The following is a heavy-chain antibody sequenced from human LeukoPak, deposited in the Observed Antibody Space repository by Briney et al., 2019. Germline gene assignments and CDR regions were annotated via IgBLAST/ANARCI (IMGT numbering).Heavy chain of an antibody. Sequence: WASVTVSCKASGGTFSSYAISWVRQAPGQGLEWMGGIIPIFGTANYAQKFQGRVTITADESTSTAYMELSSLRSEDTAVCYCARNYDYDDAFDIWGQGTMVTVSS. CDR2: IIPIFGTA. CDR3: ARNYDYDDAFDI. J-gene: IGHJ3*02. V-gene: IGHV1-69*01. D-gene: IGHD3-16*01. CDR1: GGTFSSYA.